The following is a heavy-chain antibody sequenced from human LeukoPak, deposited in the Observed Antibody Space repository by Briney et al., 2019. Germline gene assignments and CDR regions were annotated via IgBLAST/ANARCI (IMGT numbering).Heavy chain of an antibody. V-gene: IGHV3-30*18. Sequence: GGSLRLSCAASGFTFSSYGMHWVRQAPGKGLEWVAVISYDGSNKYYADSVKGRFTISRDNSKNTLYLQMNSLRAEDTAVYYCAKEIGAARNWFDPWGQGTLVTVSS. CDR2: ISYDGSNK. CDR3: AKEIGAARNWFDP. D-gene: IGHD6-6*01. CDR1: GFTFSSYG. J-gene: IGHJ5*02.